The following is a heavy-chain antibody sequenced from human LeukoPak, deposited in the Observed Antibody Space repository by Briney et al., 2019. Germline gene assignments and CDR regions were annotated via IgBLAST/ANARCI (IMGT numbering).Heavy chain of an antibody. Sequence: GGSLRLSCAASGFTFSSYAMSWVRQAPGKGLEWVSGISGSGDNTYYADSVKGRFTISRDNSKNTLYVQVNSLRAEDTAVYYCAKDLAPYYYDSSGYNQFDYWGQGTLVTVSS. J-gene: IGHJ4*02. CDR1: GFTFSSYA. CDR2: ISGSGDNT. CDR3: AKDLAPYYYDSSGYNQFDY. D-gene: IGHD3-22*01. V-gene: IGHV3-23*01.